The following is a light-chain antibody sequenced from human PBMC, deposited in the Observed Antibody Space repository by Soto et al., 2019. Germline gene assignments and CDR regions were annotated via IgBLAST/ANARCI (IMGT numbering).Light chain of an antibody. CDR3: TSYTTSTTNV. Sequence: QSVLAQPASVSGSPGQSITISCTGTSSDVGGYNYVSWLQQHPGKVPKLIIYDVSSRPSGVSNRFSGSKSGNTASLTISGLQAEDVADYYCTSYTTSTTNVFGPGSK. V-gene: IGLV2-14*01. J-gene: IGLJ1*01. CDR2: DVS. CDR1: SSDVGGYNY.